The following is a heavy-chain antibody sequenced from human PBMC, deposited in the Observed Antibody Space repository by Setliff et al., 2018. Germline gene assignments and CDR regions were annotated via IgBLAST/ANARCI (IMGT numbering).Heavy chain of an antibody. Sequence: GGSLRLSCAASGFTFSRFWMNGVRQAPGKGLEWVANIKQDGSVKYYMDSVKGRFTISRDNAKNSLYLQMNSLRAEDTAVYYCVPGIATAGKVSWGQGTLVTVS. V-gene: IGHV3-7*03. CDR2: IKQDGSVK. CDR3: VPGIATAGKVS. CDR1: GFTFSRFW. J-gene: IGHJ5*02. D-gene: IGHD6-13*01.